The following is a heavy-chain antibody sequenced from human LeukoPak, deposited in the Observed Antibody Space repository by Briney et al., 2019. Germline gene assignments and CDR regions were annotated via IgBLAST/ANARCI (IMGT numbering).Heavy chain of an antibody. Sequence: SETLSLTCTASGGSISSYYWSWIRQPPGKGLEWIGYIYYSGSTNYNPSLKSRVTISVDTSKNQFSLKLSSVTAADTAVYYCARGDSGYDLSYYFDYWGQGTLVTVSS. V-gene: IGHV4-59*01. D-gene: IGHD5-12*01. J-gene: IGHJ4*02. CDR3: ARGDSGYDLSYYFDY. CDR1: GGSISSYY. CDR2: IYYSGST.